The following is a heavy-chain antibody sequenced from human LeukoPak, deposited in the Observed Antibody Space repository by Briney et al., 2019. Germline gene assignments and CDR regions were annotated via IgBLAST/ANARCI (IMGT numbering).Heavy chain of an antibody. CDR1: GFTFSTYW. Sequence: TGGSLRLSCAASGFTFSTYWMNWVRQAPGKGLEWVASIKPDGSEKYYVDSVKGRFTMSRDNAKNLMYMQINSLRAEDAAIYYCARAWQKAFDIWGQGTMVTVSS. V-gene: IGHV3-7*04. CDR2: IKPDGSEK. CDR3: ARAWQKAFDI. J-gene: IGHJ3*02.